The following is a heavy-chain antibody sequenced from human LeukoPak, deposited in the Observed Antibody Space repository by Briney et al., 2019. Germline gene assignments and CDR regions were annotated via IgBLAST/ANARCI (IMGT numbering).Heavy chain of an antibody. CDR3: ARNRGTSD. CDR2: IGEDESET. CDR1: GCTIRTYW. J-gene: IGHJ4*02. V-gene: IGHV3-7*01. Sequence: GGSLRLSCAASGCTIRTYWMTWVRQAPGKGLEWVDNIGEDESETNYVDSVKGRFTISRDNAKNSLYLQMNSLRAEDTAVYYCARNRGTSDWGQGTRVTVSS. D-gene: IGHD1-1*01.